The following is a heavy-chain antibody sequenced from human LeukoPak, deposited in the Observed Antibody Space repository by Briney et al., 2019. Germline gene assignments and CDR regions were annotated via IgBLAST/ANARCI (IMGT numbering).Heavy chain of an antibody. Sequence: SGKVSCKAFGGSFSSEAISWLRQAPGQGLEWMGGIIPIFGTANYAQKFQGRVTITTDESTSTAYMEVSSLRSEDTAVYYCGRKAGDCGGNSCYSIDYWGQGTLVTVSS. CDR1: GGSFSSEA. CDR3: GRKAGDCGGNSCYSIDY. CDR2: IIPIFGTA. V-gene: IGHV1-69*05. J-gene: IGHJ4*02. D-gene: IGHD2-15*01.